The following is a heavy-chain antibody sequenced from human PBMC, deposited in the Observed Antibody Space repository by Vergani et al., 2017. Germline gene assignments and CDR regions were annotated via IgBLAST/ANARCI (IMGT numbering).Heavy chain of an antibody. V-gene: IGHV4-61*02. J-gene: IGHJ5*02. CDR2: IYTSGST. CDR1: GGSISSGSYY. Sequence: QVQLQESGPGLVKPSQTLSLTCTVSGGSISSGSYYWSWIRQPAGKGLEWIGRIYTSGSTNYNPSLKSRVTISVDTSKNQFSLKLSSVTAADTAVYYCARGAAAGSVGNWFDPWGQGTLVTVSS. CDR3: ARGAAAGSVGNWFDP. D-gene: IGHD6-13*01.